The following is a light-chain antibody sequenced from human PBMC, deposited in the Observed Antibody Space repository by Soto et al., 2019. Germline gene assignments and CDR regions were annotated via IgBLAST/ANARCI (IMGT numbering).Light chain of an antibody. CDR2: AAS. V-gene: IGKV1-9*01. J-gene: IGKJ1*01. Sequence: DIQLTQSPSFLSASVGDRVTITCRASQGISTYLGCYQQKPGKAPQLLISAASTLQSGVPSRFSGSGSGTEFTLTISSLQPEDFATYYCQQLKTYPWTFGQGTKVEIK. CDR3: QQLKTYPWT. CDR1: QGISTY.